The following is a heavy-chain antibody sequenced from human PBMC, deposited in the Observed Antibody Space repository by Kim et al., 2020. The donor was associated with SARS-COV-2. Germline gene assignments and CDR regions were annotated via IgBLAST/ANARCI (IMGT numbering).Heavy chain of an antibody. V-gene: IGHV4-34*08. Sequence: SETLSLTCAVYSGTFSGHYWTWIRQSPGMGLEWIGEIDRDGNTNYNPSLGGRVTLSVDTSKNQISLKLNSVTAADTAVYFCARRPAGVDLWGQGTPVTVSS. D-gene: IGHD5-12*01. CDR2: IDRDGNT. CDR3: ARRPAGVDL. J-gene: IGHJ4*02. CDR1: SGTFSGHY.